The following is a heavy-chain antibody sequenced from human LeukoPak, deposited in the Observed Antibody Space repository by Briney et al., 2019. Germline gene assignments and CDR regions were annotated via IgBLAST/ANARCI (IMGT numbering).Heavy chain of an antibody. D-gene: IGHD3-9*01. CDR1: GFTFSSYG. CDR2: IRYDGSNK. V-gene: IGHV3-30*02. J-gene: IGHJ4*02. CDR3: AKLDYDILTGYKPPIDY. Sequence: PGGSLRLSCAASGFTFSSYGMHWVRQAPGKGLEWVACIRYDGSNKYYADSVKGRFTISRDNSKNTLYLQMNSLRAEDTAVYYCAKLDYDILTGYKPPIDYWGQGTLVTVSS.